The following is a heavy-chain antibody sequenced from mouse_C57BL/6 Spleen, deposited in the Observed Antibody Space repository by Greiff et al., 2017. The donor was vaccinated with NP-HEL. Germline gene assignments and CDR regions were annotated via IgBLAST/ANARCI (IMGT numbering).Heavy chain of an antibody. CDR3: ARNYGSSYDYAMDY. D-gene: IGHD1-1*01. Sequence: VQLQQSGAELVRPGTSVKVSCKASGYAFTNYLIEWVKQRPGQGLEWIGVINPGSGGTNYNEKFKGKATLTADKSSSTAYMQLSSLTSEDSAVYFGARNYGSSYDYAMDYWGQGTSVTVSS. CDR1: GYAFTNYL. CDR2: INPGSGGT. J-gene: IGHJ4*01. V-gene: IGHV1-54*01.